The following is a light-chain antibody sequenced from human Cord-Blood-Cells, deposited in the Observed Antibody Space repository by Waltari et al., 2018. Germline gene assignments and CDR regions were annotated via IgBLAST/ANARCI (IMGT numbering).Light chain of an antibody. Sequence: QSALTQPPSASGSPGQSVTISCPGTSSDVVGSNYVSWYQQHPGKAPKRMIYEVSKRPSGVPDRFSGSKSGNTASLTVSGLQAEDEADYYCSSYAGSNNWVFGGGTKLTVL. CDR3: SSYAGSNNWV. CDR2: EVS. CDR1: SSDVVGSNY. V-gene: IGLV2-8*01. J-gene: IGLJ3*02.